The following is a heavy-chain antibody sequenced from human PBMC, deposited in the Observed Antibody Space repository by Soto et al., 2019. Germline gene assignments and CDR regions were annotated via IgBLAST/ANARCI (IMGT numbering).Heavy chain of an antibody. CDR2: ISYDGSNK. J-gene: IGHJ4*02. CDR3: AKGGEDTAMVPGLY. Sequence: GGSLRLSCAASGFTFSSYGMHWVRQAPGKGLEWVAVISYDGSNKYYADSVKGRFTISRDNSKNTLYLQMNSLRAEDTAVYYCAKGGEDTAMVPGLYWGQGTLVTVSS. V-gene: IGHV3-30*18. CDR1: GFTFSSYG. D-gene: IGHD5-18*01.